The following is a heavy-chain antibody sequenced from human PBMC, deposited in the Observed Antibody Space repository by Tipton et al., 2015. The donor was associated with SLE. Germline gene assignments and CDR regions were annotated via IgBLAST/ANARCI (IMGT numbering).Heavy chain of an antibody. Sequence: TLSLTCVVYGGSFSGYYGSWIRQPPGKGLEWIGEIIYGGSTNYNPALKSRVTISVDTSQNQISLKVKSVTAADTAVYYCARATYFYGLESYPSFDPWGQGILVTVSS. CDR3: ARATYFYGLESYPSFDP. J-gene: IGHJ5*02. CDR1: GGSFSGYY. D-gene: IGHD3-10*01. CDR2: IIYGGST. V-gene: IGHV4-34*12.